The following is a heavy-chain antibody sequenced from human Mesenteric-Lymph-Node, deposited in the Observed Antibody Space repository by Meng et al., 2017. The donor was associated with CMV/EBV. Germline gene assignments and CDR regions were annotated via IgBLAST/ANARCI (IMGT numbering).Heavy chain of an antibody. D-gene: IGHD6-13*01. CDR1: GGSINKNDYY. CDR3: ARVEQQLVNNYYYYYYGMDV. Sequence: SETLSLTCTVSGGSINKNDYYWGWIRQPPGKGLEWVGTVSYSGTTFHNPSLRSRVIVSINMSENQISLKLSSVTAADTAVYYCARVEQQLVNNYYYYYYGMDVWGQGTTVTVSS. J-gene: IGHJ6*02. CDR2: VSYSGTT. V-gene: IGHV4-39*07.